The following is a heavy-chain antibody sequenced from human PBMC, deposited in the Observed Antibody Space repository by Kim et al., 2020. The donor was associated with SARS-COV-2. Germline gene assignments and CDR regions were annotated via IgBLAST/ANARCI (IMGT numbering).Heavy chain of an antibody. Sequence: GGSLRLSCAASGFTFSSYAMHWVRQAPGKGLEWVAVISYDGSNKYYADSVKGRFTISRDNSKNTLYLQMNSLRAEDTAVYYCARDGGSSELPPYFDYWGQGTLVTVSS. CDR2: ISYDGSNK. J-gene: IGHJ4*02. D-gene: IGHD1-26*01. V-gene: IGHV3-30-3*01. CDR3: ARDGGSSELPPYFDY. CDR1: GFTFSSYA.